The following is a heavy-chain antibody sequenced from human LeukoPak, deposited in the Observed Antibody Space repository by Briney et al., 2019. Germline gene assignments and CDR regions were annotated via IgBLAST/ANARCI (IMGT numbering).Heavy chain of an antibody. Sequence: GVSLEISCKGSGYRFTTSWIGWVRQLPGKGLEWFGILNPGDSDTRYSPSLQGQVTSAAGKSIRTAYLQWSSLKASDTAMYYCARRRSQRSAAHMGSIDYWGQGTLVTVSS. CDR2: LNPGDSDT. D-gene: IGHD2-2*01. V-gene: IGHV5-51*01. CDR1: GYRFTTSW. CDR3: ARRRSQRSAAHMGSIDY. J-gene: IGHJ4*02.